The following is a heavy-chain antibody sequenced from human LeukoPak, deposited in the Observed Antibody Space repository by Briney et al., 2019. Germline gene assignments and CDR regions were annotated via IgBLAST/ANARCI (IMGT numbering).Heavy chain of an antibody. CDR1: GGSISSYY. CDR2: IYTSGST. Sequence: SETLSLTCTVSGGSISSYYWSWIRQPAGKGLEWIGRIYTSGSTNYNPSLQSRVTISLDTSKNQFSLKLSSVTAADTAMYYCARGEGGATESGVFDIWGQGTMVTVTS. V-gene: IGHV4-4*07. J-gene: IGHJ3*02. D-gene: IGHD1-26*01. CDR3: ARGEGGATESGVFDI.